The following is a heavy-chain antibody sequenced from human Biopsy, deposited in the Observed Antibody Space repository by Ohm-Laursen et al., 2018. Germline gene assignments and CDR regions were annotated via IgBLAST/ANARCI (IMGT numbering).Heavy chain of an antibody. CDR2: ISNSGNT. Sequence: SETLSLTCTVSGDSINSSYWSWIRQPPGKGLEWIGFISNSGNTSYNPSLKSRVTISVDTSKNQISLKLGSVTVADTAVFYCARRGSGGRSFDYWGQGSLVTVSS. CDR3: ARRGSGGRSFDY. V-gene: IGHV4-59*08. J-gene: IGHJ4*02. D-gene: IGHD2-15*01. CDR1: GDSINSSY.